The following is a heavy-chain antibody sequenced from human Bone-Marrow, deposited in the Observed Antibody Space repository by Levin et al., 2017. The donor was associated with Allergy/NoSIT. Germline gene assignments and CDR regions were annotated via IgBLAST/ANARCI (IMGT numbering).Heavy chain of an antibody. Sequence: SGESLKISCAASGFTFDDYGMSWVRQAPGKGLEWVSGINWNGGSTGYADSVKGRFTISRDNAKNSLYLQMNSLRAEDTALYHCAREGGAVAGGRDAFDIWGQGTMVTVSS. CDR3: AREGGAVAGGRDAFDI. V-gene: IGHV3-20*01. CDR2: INWNGGST. D-gene: IGHD6-19*01. CDR1: GFTFDDYG. J-gene: IGHJ3*02.